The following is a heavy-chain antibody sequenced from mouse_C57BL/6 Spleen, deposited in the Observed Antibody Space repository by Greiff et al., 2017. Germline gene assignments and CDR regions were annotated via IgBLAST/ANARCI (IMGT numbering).Heavy chain of an antibody. V-gene: IGHV6-6*01. CDR2: IRNNANNHAT. CDR3: TRLTGDWYFDV. CDR1: GFTFSDAW. J-gene: IGHJ1*03. D-gene: IGHD4-1*01. Sequence: DVMLVESGGGLVQPGGSMKLSCAASGFTFSDAWMDWVRQSPEKGLEWVAEIRNNANNHATYYAESVKGRFTISRDDSKSSVYLQMSSLRAEDTGIYYCTRLTGDWYFDVWGTGTTVTVSS.